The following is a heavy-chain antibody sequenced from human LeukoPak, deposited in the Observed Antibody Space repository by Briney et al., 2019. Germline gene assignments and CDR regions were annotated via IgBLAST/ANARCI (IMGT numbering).Heavy chain of an antibody. CDR1: GYTFTGYY. D-gene: IGHD2-2*01. Sequence: GASVKVSCKASGYTFTGYYMHWVRQAPGQGLEWMGWINPNSGGTNYAQKFQGRVTMTRDTSISTAYMELSRLRSDDTAVYYCARGTGTTGKRSSTGHIDYWGQGTLVTVSS. J-gene: IGHJ4*02. CDR3: ARGTGTTGKRSSTGHIDY. CDR2: INPNSGGT. V-gene: IGHV1-2*02.